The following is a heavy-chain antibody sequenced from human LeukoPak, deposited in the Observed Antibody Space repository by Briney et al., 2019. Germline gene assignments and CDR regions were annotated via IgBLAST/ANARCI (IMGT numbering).Heavy chain of an antibody. D-gene: IGHD3-3*01. Sequence: ASVKVSCKASGYTFTSYGISWVRQAPGQGLEWMGWISAYNGNTNYAQKLQGRVTMTTDTSTSTAYMELRSLRSDDTAVSYCARGEEVSYYDFWSGYGNFDYWGQGTLVTVSS. CDR2: ISAYNGNT. J-gene: IGHJ4*02. CDR3: ARGEEVSYYDFWSGYGNFDY. CDR1: GYTFTSYG. V-gene: IGHV1-18*01.